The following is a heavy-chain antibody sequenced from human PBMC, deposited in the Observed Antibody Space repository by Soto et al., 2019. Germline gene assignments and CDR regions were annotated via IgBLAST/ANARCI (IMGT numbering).Heavy chain of an antibody. CDR1: GGSISSYY. CDR3: ARFIDFWSGHDLYYFDY. CDR2: IYYSGST. D-gene: IGHD3-3*01. J-gene: IGHJ4*02. V-gene: IGHV4-59*01. Sequence: PSLTCTVSGGSISSYYWSWIRQPPGKGLEWIGYIYYSGSTNYNPSLKSRVTISVDTSKNQFSLKLSSVTAADTAVYYCARFIDFWSGHDLYYFDYWGQGTLVTVSS.